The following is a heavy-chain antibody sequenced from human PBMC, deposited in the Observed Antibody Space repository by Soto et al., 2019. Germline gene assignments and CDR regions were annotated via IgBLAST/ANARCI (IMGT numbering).Heavy chain of an antibody. CDR3: ARQGWLFSALFGMDV. CDR1: GGSISSSSYY. D-gene: IGHD3-22*01. J-gene: IGHJ6*02. CDR2: IFYSGST. Sequence: SETLSLTCTVSGGSISSSSYYWGWIRQPPGNGLVWIGSIFYSGSTYYNPSLKSRVTIAVNTSKNQFSLKLCSVTAADTAVYYCARQGWLFSALFGMDVWGQGTTVTVAS. V-gene: IGHV4-39*01.